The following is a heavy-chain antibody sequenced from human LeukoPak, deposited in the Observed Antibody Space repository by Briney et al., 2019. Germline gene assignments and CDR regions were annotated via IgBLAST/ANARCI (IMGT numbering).Heavy chain of an antibody. Sequence: SVKVSCKASGFTFTSSAMQWVRQARGQRLEWIGWIVVGSGNTNYAQKFQERVTITRDMSTSTAYMELSSLRSEDTAVYYCARVRDGYNDAYDIWGQGTMVTVSS. D-gene: IGHD5-24*01. CDR3: ARVRDGYNDAYDI. V-gene: IGHV1-58*02. CDR2: IVVGSGNT. J-gene: IGHJ3*02. CDR1: GFTFTSSA.